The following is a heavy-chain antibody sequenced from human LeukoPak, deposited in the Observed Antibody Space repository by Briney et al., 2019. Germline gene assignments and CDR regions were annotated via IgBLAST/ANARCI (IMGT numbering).Heavy chain of an antibody. V-gene: IGHV1-2*02. CDR1: GYTFTGYY. CDR3: ARGTRPSYYYDSSGYYPFDY. D-gene: IGHD3-22*01. CDR2: INPNSGGT. J-gene: IGHJ4*02. Sequence: GASVKGSCKASGYTFTGYYMHWVRQAPGQGLEWRGWINPNSGGTNYAQKFQGRVTMTRDTSISTAYMELSRLRSDDTAVYYCARGTRPSYYYDSSGYYPFDYWGQGTLVTVSS.